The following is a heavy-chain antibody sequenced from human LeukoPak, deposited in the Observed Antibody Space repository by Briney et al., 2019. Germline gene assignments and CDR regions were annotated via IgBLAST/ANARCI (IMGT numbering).Heavy chain of an antibody. Sequence: ASVKVSCKASGYTFTSYGISWVRQAPGQGLEWMGWISAYNSNTNYAQKKLQGRVTMTTDTSTSTAYMELRSLTSDDTAVYYCARVLPLGAVPAGEGYWGQGTLVTVSS. J-gene: IGHJ4*02. CDR2: ISAYNSNT. CDR1: GYTFTSYG. D-gene: IGHD6-19*01. CDR3: ARVLPLGAVPAGEGY. V-gene: IGHV1-18*01.